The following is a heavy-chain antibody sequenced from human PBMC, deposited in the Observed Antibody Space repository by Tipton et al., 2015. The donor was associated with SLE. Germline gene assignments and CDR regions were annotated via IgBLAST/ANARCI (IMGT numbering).Heavy chain of an antibody. CDR2: INHSGST. CDR1: GGSFSGYY. CDR3: ARSFDAFDI. Sequence: LRLSCAVYGGSFSGYYWSWIRQPPGKGLEWIGEINHSGSTNYNPSLKSRVTISVDTSKNQFSLKLSSVTAADTAVYYCARSFDAFDIWGQGTMVTVSS. V-gene: IGHV4-34*01. J-gene: IGHJ3*02.